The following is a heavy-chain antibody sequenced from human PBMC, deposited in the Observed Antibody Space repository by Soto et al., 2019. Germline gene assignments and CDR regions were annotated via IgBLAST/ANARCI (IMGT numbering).Heavy chain of an antibody. CDR3: ARDGPPTTTGVGPSYTMDV. Sequence: QMQLVQSGAEVKPPGASVKVSCKASGYTFTNYQIHWVRQAPGQGLEWMGIINPSGGRITYAQTFQGRVLRPRDTSTRTLYMELRSLRSEDTAVYCCARDGPPTTTGVGPSYTMDVWGQGTTVTVS. CDR2: INPSGGRI. V-gene: IGHV1-46*01. J-gene: IGHJ6*02. CDR1: GYTFTNYQ. D-gene: IGHD1-1*01.